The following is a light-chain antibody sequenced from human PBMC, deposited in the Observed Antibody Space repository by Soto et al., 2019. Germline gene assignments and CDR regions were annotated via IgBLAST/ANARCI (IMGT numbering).Light chain of an antibody. CDR1: QSVLSSSNNRNY. CDR3: QQYYNAPIT. CDR2: WAS. V-gene: IGKV4-1*01. Sequence: IVMTQSPDSLAVSLGEGATIHCKSSQSVLSSSNNRNYLAWFRQKPGQPPEALIYWASTRESGVPDRISGSGSGTDFTLTISSLQADDVALYFCQQYYNAPITFGQGTRLEIK. J-gene: IGKJ5*01.